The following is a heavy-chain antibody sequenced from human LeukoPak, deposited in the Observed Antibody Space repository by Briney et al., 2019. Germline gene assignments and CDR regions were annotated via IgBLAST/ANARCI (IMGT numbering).Heavy chain of an antibody. CDR2: MSGTGGST. Sequence: PGGSLRLSCAASGFTFSSYALNWVRQAPGTGLEWVSVMSGTGGSTYYAGSVKGRFAISRDNSKNTLYLQMNSLRAEDAAVYYCARSLIRSTGWYDYWGQGTLVTVSS. V-gene: IGHV3-23*01. D-gene: IGHD6-19*01. J-gene: IGHJ4*02. CDR3: ARSLIRSTGWYDY. CDR1: GFTFSSYA.